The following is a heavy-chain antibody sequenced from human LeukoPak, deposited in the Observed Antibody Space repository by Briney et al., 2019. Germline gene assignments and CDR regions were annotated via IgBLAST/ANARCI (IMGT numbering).Heavy chain of an antibody. D-gene: IGHD5-12*01. V-gene: IGHV3-23*01. Sequence: PGGSVRLSCAASGFNFRAYAMTWVRQAPGKGLGWVSGISGSGGTTYYADSVRGRFTISRDNSKNTVYLQLNNLRAEDTAVYYCAKDGVATQHALDIWGHGTMVTVSS. CDR2: ISGSGGTT. CDR3: AKDGVATQHALDI. CDR1: GFNFRAYA. J-gene: IGHJ3*02.